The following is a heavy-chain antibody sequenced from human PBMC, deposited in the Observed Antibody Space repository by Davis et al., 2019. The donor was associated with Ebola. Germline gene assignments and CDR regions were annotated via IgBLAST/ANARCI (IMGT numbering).Heavy chain of an antibody. CDR1: GGSIGSYY. CDR3: AREGGQGSSGLDY. V-gene: IGHV4-59*01. J-gene: IGHJ4*02. Sequence: GSLRLSCTVSGGSIGSYYWSWVRQPPGKGLEWIGSIYHSGSTYYNPSLKSRVTISVDKSKNQFSLKLSSVTAADTAVYYCAREGGQGSSGLDYWGQGTLVTVSS. D-gene: IGHD6-25*01. CDR2: IYHSGST.